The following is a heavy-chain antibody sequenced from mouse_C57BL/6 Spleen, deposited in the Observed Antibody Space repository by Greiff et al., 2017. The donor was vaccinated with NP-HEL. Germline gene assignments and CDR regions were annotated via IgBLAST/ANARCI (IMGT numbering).Heavy chain of an antibody. CDR1: GFTFSSYT. D-gene: IGHD2-2*01. V-gene: IGHV5-9*01. Sequence: EVQLVESGGGLVKPGGSLKLSCAASGFTFSSYTMSWVRQTPEKRLEWVATISGGGGNTYYPDSVKGRFTISRDNAKNTLYLQMSSLRSEDTALYYCARRIYYGYDYYAMDYWGQGTSVTVSS. J-gene: IGHJ4*01. CDR3: ARRIYYGYDYYAMDY. CDR2: ISGGGGNT.